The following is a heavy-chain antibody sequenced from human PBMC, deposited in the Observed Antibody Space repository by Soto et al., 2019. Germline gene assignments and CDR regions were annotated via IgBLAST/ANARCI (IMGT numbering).Heavy chain of an antibody. CDR3: ARGYYRSSWRVFDY. Sequence: QVQLVQSGADVKKPGASVTVSCKTSGYTFSGYFMHWLRQAPGQGLEWMGWMNPNSGGTDYAQNFQGRVSMTWDTSISTAYMELSRMRSDDTALYYCARGYYRSSWRVFDYWGQGTLVTVSS. D-gene: IGHD6-13*01. J-gene: IGHJ4*02. V-gene: IGHV1-2*02. CDR2: MNPNSGGT. CDR1: GYTFSGYF.